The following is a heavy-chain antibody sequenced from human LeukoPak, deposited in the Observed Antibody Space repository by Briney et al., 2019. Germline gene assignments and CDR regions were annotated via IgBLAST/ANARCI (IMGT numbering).Heavy chain of an antibody. CDR2: INHSGST. Sequence: KPSETLSLTCAVYGGSFSGYYWSWIRQPPGKGLEWIGEINHSGSTNYNPSLKSRVTISVDTSKNQFSLKLSSVTAADTAVYYCATTRRGRVATTFDYWGQGTLATVSS. CDR1: GGSFSGYY. D-gene: IGHD5-12*01. J-gene: IGHJ4*02. CDR3: ATTRRGRVATTFDY. V-gene: IGHV4-34*01.